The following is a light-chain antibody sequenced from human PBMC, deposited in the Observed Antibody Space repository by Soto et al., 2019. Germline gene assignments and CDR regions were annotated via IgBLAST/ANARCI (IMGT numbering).Light chain of an antibody. J-gene: IGKJ5*01. CDR2: DAS. Sequence: TQSPAPLSLSPGERATLSCRTSLSVSVYLDWYQQKPGQAPRLLISDASTRATGIPARFSGSGSGTECTLTISSLQSEDVAVYYCQHYHGWPITFGQGTRLEIK. CDR1: LSVSVY. V-gene: IGKV3-15*01. CDR3: QHYHGWPIT.